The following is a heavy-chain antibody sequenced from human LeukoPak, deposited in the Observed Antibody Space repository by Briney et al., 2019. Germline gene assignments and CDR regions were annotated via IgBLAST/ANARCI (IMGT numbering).Heavy chain of an antibody. Sequence: ASVKVSCKASGYTFTSYDINWVRQATGQGLEWMGWMNPNSGNTGYAQKFQGRVTMTRNTSISTAYMELSSLRSEDTAVYYCAKGTTATYYYDSSGQTGFDYWGQGTLVTVSS. CDR2: MNPNSGNT. CDR1: GYTFTSYD. V-gene: IGHV1-8*01. J-gene: IGHJ4*02. CDR3: AKGTTATYYYDSSGQTGFDY. D-gene: IGHD3-22*01.